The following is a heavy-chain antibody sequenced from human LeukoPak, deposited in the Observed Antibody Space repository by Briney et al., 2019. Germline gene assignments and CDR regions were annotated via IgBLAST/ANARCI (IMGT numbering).Heavy chain of an antibody. Sequence: SVKVSCKASGVSFRDYTINWVRQAPGQGLEWMGAIIPISGTTNYAQRLQGRVTLTMDDSATTAFMEMSSLRSEDTAVYYCASRFTARQLVPADYYHMDIWGKGTTVFVSS. CDR1: GVSFRDYT. CDR3: ASRFTARQLVPADYYHMDI. D-gene: IGHD6-13*01. CDR2: IIPISGTT. J-gene: IGHJ6*03. V-gene: IGHV1-69*05.